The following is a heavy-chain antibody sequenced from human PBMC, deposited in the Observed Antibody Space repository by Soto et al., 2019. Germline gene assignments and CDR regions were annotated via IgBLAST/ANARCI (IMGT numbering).Heavy chain of an antibody. J-gene: IGHJ4*02. CDR2: IIPLLDIA. CDR3: ARDSPIGSKFSGYDAIDF. Sequence: KGLEWMGRIIPLLDIANYAQKFQGRVTITADKSTSTAYMELNSLRSEDTAVYYCARDSPIGSKFSGYDAIDFRGEGTLVTVPS. D-gene: IGHD5-12*01. V-gene: IGHV1-69*04.